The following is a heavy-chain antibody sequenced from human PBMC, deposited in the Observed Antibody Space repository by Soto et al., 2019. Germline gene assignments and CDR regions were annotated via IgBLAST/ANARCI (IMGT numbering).Heavy chain of an antibody. V-gene: IGHV3-30*18. CDR2: ISNDGLNK. CDR3: AKDSGRGSAAYYSDY. Sequence: GALGLSCAASIVTFSNYGMHWVRQAPGKGLEWVAVISNDGLNKYSAVSVKGRFTISRDNSKNTLYLQMNSLRAEDTAVYYCAKDSGRGSAAYYSDYWGQRTLVTVSS. J-gene: IGHJ4*02. D-gene: IGHD3-10*01. CDR1: IVTFSNYG.